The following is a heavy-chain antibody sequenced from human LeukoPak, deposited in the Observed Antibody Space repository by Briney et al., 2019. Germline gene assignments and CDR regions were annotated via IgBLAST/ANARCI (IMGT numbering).Heavy chain of an antibody. CDR2: ISPSGDIT. J-gene: IGHJ4*02. V-gene: IGHV3-23*01. CDR3: AKDDAWLRFGE. Sequence: GGSLRLSCAASGFTFSNHGMNWVRQAPGKGLEWASGISPSGDITYYADSVKGRFTISRDNSKNTLYLEVISLTAEDTAVYYCAKDDAWLRFGEWSQGTLVTVSS. D-gene: IGHD3-10*01. CDR1: GFTFSNHG.